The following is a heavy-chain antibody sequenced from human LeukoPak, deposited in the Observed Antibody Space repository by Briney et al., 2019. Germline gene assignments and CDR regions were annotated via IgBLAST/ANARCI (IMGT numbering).Heavy chain of an antibody. CDR1: GGSISSNY. Sequence: SETLSLTCTVSGGSISSNYWTWIRQPPGKGLEWIGYIYDSESTNYNPSLKSRVTISVDTSKNRFSLKLSSVTAADTAVYYCARDKPYYDISGYLSPHAFDIWGQGTMVTFSS. D-gene: IGHD3-22*01. CDR2: IYDSEST. CDR3: ARDKPYYDISGYLSPHAFDI. J-gene: IGHJ3*02. V-gene: IGHV4-59*01.